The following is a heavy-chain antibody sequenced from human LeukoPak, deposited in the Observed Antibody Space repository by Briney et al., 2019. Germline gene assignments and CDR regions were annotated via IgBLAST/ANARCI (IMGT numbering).Heavy chain of an antibody. V-gene: IGHV3-23*01. J-gene: IGHJ4*02. Sequence: GGSLRLSCAVSGFTFSSYAMSWVRQAPGKGLEWVSGISGGGGSTYYAHSVKGRFTISRDNSKNTLYLQMNSLRAEDTAVYYCARDGYSSSWYKGFDYWGQGTLVTVSS. CDR2: ISGGGGST. CDR1: GFTFSSYA. D-gene: IGHD6-13*01. CDR3: ARDGYSSSWYKGFDY.